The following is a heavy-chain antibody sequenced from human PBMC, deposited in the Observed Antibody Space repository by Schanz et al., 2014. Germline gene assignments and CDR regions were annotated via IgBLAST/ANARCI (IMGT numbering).Heavy chain of an antibody. CDR3: ARDRRNADPDY. J-gene: IGHJ4*02. D-gene: IGHD1-1*01. CDR1: GFNFSSHS. Sequence: EVKMVESGGGLVKPGGSLRLSCAASGFNFSSHSFNWVRQAPGKGLEWISYITYNGGTIYYADSVKGRFTISRDNAKNSLYLEMNSLRAEDTALYYCARDRRNADPDYWGQGTLVTVSS. V-gene: IGHV3-48*01. CDR2: ITYNGGTI.